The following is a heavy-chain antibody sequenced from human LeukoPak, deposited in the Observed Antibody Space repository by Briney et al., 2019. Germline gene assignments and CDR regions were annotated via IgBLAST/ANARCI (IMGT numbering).Heavy chain of an antibody. CDR2: IYTSGST. CDR3: ARDRGYFDWLFPGDMDV. D-gene: IGHD3-9*01. CDR1: GGSISSYY. Sequence: PSETLSLTCTVSGGSISSYYWSWIRQPAGKGLEWIGRIYTSGSTNYNPSLKSRVTMSVDTSKNQFSLKLSSVTAADTAVYYCARDRGYFDWLFPGDMDVWGKGTTVTISS. V-gene: IGHV4-4*07. J-gene: IGHJ6*04.